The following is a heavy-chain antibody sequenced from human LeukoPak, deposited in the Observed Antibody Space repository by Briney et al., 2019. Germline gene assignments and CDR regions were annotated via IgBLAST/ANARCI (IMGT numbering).Heavy chain of an antibody. Sequence: GGSLRLSCAASGFTFSSYGMHWVRQAPGKGLEWVAVIWYDGSNKYYADSVKGRFTISRDNSKNTLYLQMNSLRAEDTAVYYCARDTYDSSGYYLSWGQGTLVTVSS. CDR3: ARDTYDSSGYYLS. CDR2: IWYDGSNK. V-gene: IGHV3-33*01. D-gene: IGHD3-22*01. CDR1: GFTFSSYG. J-gene: IGHJ5*02.